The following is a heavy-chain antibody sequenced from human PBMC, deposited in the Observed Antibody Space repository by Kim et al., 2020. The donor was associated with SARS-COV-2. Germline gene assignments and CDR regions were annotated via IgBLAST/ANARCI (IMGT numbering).Heavy chain of an antibody. CDR3: TRVDPAHSGGWKPYDH. D-gene: IGHD6-19*01. Sequence: GGSLRLSCAASGITVSTTYITWVRQAPIKGLEWVSVIYSDGTKYYADSVNGRFAISRDNSKNMVYLEMNSLRAEDTAAYYCTRVDPAHSGGWKPYDHWGQGTLVTVSS. CDR2: IYSDGTK. CDR1: GITVSTTY. J-gene: IGHJ4*02. V-gene: IGHV3-66*01.